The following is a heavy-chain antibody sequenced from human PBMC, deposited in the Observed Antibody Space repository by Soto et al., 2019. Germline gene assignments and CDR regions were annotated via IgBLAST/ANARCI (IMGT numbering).Heavy chain of an antibody. CDR1: GFTFSSYE. J-gene: IGHJ6*02. V-gene: IGHV3-48*03. Sequence: PGGSLRLSCAASGFTFSSYEMNWVRQAPGKGLEWVSYISSSGSTIYYADSVKGRFTISRDNAKNSLYLQMNSLRAEDTAVYYCAREDLPGLDYGMDVWGQGTTVTVSS. D-gene: IGHD3-9*01. CDR3: AREDLPGLDYGMDV. CDR2: ISSSGSTI.